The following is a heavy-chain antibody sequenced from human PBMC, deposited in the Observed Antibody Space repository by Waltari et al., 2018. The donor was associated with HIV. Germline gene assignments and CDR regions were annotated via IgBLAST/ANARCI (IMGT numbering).Heavy chain of an antibody. V-gene: IGHV4-34*02. CDR3: ARRGMDVISPFDS. CDR1: GGSFSDYY. CDR2: ISHSGSI. D-gene: IGHD2-21*01. J-gene: IGHJ4*02. Sequence: QVQLQQWGAGLLKPSETLSLTCAVYGGSFSDYYWNWIRQSPGQGLEWIGEISHSGSINDNPSLRGRVTILVDTSKTQFSLKLSSVTAADTAVYDCARRGMDVISPFDSWGQGTLVTVSP.